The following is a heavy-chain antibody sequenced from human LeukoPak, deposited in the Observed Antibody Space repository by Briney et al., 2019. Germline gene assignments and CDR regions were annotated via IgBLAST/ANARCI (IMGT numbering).Heavy chain of an antibody. V-gene: IGHV3-48*04. J-gene: IGHJ4*02. CDR2: IISSSSAI. Sequence: GGSLRLSCAASGFTVSSNYMSWLRQAPGRGLEWVSYIISSSSAIYYADSVKGRFTISRDNAKNSLYLQMNSLRAEDTAVYYCASMSDSSGYYTGYWGQGTLVTVSS. CDR1: GFTVSSNY. D-gene: IGHD3-22*01. CDR3: ASMSDSSGYYTGY.